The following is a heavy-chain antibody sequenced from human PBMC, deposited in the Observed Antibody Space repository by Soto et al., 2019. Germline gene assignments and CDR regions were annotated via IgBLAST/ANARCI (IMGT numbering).Heavy chain of an antibody. CDR2: VIPIFGTQ. V-gene: IGHV1-69*13. Sequence: GSSLEVSWKAFGGTFSSYAISWVRQAPGQGVVGVGGVIPIFGTQKYAKKFQGRVTIAADESTSTAYMELSSLRSEDTAVYYCARGARDCSITRCYTPQGYYHYAMDVWGQGTTVTVSS. D-gene: IGHD2-2*02. J-gene: IGHJ6*02. CDR1: GGTFSSYA. CDR3: ARGARDCSITRCYTPQGYYHYAMDV.